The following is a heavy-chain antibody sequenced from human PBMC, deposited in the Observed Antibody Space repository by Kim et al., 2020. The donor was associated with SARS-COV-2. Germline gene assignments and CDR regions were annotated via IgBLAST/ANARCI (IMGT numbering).Heavy chain of an antibody. CDR2: INHSGST. Sequence: SETLSLTCAVYGGSFSGYYWSWIRQPPGKGLEWIGEINHSGSTNYNPSLKSRVTISVDTSKNQFSLKLSSVTAADTAVYYCARGPLGGGSGSRNPIDYWGQGTLVTVSS. J-gene: IGHJ4*02. CDR3: ARGPLGGGSGSRNPIDY. V-gene: IGHV4-34*01. D-gene: IGHD3-10*01. CDR1: GGSFSGYY.